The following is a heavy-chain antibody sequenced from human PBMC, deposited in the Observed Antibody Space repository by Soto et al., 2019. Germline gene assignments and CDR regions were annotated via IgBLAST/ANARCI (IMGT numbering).Heavy chain of an antibody. CDR1: GGSISSYY. V-gene: IGHV4-59*01. CDR2: IYYSGST. Sequence: SETLSLTCTVSGGSISSYYWSWIRQPPGKGLEWIGYIYYSGSTNYNPSLKSRVTISVDTSKNQFSLKLSSVTAADTAVYYCARDEKGYGDYDYWGQGTRVTVSS. J-gene: IGHJ4*02. D-gene: IGHD4-17*01. CDR3: ARDEKGYGDYDY.